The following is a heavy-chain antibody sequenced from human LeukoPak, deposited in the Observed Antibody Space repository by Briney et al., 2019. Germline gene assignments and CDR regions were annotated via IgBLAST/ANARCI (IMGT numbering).Heavy chain of an antibody. Sequence: PGGSLRLSCAAPGFTFSSYSMNWVRQAPGKGLEWVSSISSSSSYIYYADSVKGRFTISRDNAKNSLYLQMNSLRAEDTAVYYCARDFDGSGSYHYYYYGMDVWGQGTTVTVSS. CDR1: GFTFSSYS. V-gene: IGHV3-21*01. CDR3: ARDFDGSGSYHYYYYGMDV. D-gene: IGHD3-10*01. CDR2: ISSSSSYI. J-gene: IGHJ6*02.